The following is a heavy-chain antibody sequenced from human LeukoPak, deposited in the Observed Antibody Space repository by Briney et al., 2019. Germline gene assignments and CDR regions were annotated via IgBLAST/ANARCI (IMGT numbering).Heavy chain of an antibody. Sequence: ASVKVSCKASGYTFTDYYMHWVRQAPGQGLEWMGWISPNSSDTNYAQKFQGRVTMTRDTSISTAYMQLSSLRSDDTAVYYCATELSLNWGQGTLVTVSS. V-gene: IGHV1-2*02. CDR1: GYTFTDYY. CDR2: ISPNSSDT. J-gene: IGHJ4*02. CDR3: ATELSLN.